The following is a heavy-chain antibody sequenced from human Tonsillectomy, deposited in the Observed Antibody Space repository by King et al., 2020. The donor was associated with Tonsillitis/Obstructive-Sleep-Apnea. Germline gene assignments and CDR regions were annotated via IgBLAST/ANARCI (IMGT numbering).Heavy chain of an antibody. V-gene: IGHV3-30*04. CDR2: ISYDGSNK. Sequence: VQLVESGGGVVQPGRSLRLSCAASGFTFNIYTMHWVRQAPGKGLEWVAVISYDGSNKYYADSVKGRFTISRDNSKNTLYLQMNSLRAEDTAVYYCARDYIPYTYAWDAFNIWGQGTMVTVSS. CDR1: GFTFNIYT. D-gene: IGHD5-18*01. J-gene: IGHJ3*02. CDR3: ARDYIPYTYAWDAFNI.